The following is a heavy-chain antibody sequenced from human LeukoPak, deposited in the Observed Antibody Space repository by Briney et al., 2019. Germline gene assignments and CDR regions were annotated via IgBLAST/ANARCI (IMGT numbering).Heavy chain of an antibody. V-gene: IGHV6-1*01. CDR1: GDSVSSNSAT. Sequence: SPTLSLTFAISGDSVSSNSATWSWVRQSPSRGLEWLGRIYYRSKWHNEYAVSVRSRITINADTSKNQFSLQLNSVTPEDTAVYFCARGLAGNVDVWGKGTTVTVSS. CDR2: IYYRSKWHN. J-gene: IGHJ6*04. D-gene: IGHD4-23*01. CDR3: ARGLAGNVDV.